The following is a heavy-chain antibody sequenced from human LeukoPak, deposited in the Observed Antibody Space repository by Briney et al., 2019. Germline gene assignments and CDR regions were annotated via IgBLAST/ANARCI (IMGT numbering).Heavy chain of an antibody. V-gene: IGHV3-30*18. CDR1: GFTFSSYG. J-gene: IGHJ4*02. CDR3: AKDRSGYGSGSYSFDY. Sequence: GGSLRLSCAASGFTFSSYGMHWVRQAPGKGLEWVVVISYDGSNKYYADSVKGRFTISRDNSKNTLYLQMNSLRVEDTAVYYCAKDRSGYGSGSYSFDYWGQGTLVTVSS. D-gene: IGHD3-10*01. CDR2: ISYDGSNK.